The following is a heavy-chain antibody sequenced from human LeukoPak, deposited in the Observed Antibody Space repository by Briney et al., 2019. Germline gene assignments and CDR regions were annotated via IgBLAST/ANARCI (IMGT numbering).Heavy chain of an antibody. CDR2: IKGDESAR. CDR1: GFTFSRYW. Sequence: PGGSLRLSCAASGFTFSRYWMAWVRQAPGKGLEGVANIKGDESARHQADSVKGRFTISRDNPRKSLYLQMTNLRGDDTAVYYCARDVVGSLDYWGQGTLVTVSS. V-gene: IGHV3-7*01. D-gene: IGHD1-26*01. CDR3: ARDVVGSLDY. J-gene: IGHJ4*02.